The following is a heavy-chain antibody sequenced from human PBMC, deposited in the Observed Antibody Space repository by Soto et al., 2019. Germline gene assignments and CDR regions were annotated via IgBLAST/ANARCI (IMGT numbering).Heavy chain of an antibody. D-gene: IGHD6-19*01. Sequence: QVQLVESGGGVVQPGRSLRLSCAASGFTFSSYGMHWVRQAPGKGLEWVAVISYDGSNKYYADSVKGRFTISRDNSKNTLYLHMNSLRAEDTAVYYCARVPPTPFYSSVIYSSYYGMDVWGQGTTVTVSS. V-gene: IGHV3-30*03. CDR1: GFTFSSYG. CDR3: ARVPPTPFYSSVIYSSYYGMDV. CDR2: ISYDGSNK. J-gene: IGHJ6*02.